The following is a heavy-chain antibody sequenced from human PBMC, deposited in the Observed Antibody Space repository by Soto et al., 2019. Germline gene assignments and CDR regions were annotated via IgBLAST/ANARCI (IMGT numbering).Heavy chain of an antibody. Sequence: VGSLRLSCAASGITFSGYAMSWVRQAPGKGLEWVSTISGGGGSAYYADSVKGRFTISRDNSKNTLYVQMKSLRAEDTAVYYCAKGGCSGGSCYPLDYWGQGTLVTVSS. CDR1: GITFSGYA. CDR3: AKGGCSGGSCYPLDY. V-gene: IGHV3-23*01. J-gene: IGHJ4*02. CDR2: ISGGGGSA. D-gene: IGHD2-15*01.